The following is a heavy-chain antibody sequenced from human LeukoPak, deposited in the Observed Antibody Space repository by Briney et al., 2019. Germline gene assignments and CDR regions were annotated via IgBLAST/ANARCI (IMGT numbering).Heavy chain of an antibody. Sequence: KASETLSLTCAVYGGSFSGYYWSWIRHPPGKGLEWIGEINHSGSTNYNPSLKSRVSISVDTSKNQFSLKLSSVTAADTAVYYCARDRSSSGYLDYWGQGTLVTVSS. CDR3: ARDRSSSGYLDY. V-gene: IGHV4-34*01. CDR1: GGSFSGYY. J-gene: IGHJ4*02. CDR2: INHSGST. D-gene: IGHD3-22*01.